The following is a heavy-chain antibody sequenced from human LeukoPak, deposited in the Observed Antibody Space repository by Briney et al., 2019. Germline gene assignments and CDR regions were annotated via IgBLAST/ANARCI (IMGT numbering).Heavy chain of an antibody. V-gene: IGHV3-74*01. D-gene: IGHD6-13*01. CDR1: GFTFSSYW. CDR2: INSDGSST. CDR3: AREKLGYWCFDL. Sequence: GGSLRLSCAASGFTFSSYWMHWVRQAPGEGLVWVSRINSDGSSTSYADSVKGRFTISRDNSKNTLYLQMNSLRAEDTAVYYCAREKLGYWCFDLWGRGTLVTVSP. J-gene: IGHJ2*01.